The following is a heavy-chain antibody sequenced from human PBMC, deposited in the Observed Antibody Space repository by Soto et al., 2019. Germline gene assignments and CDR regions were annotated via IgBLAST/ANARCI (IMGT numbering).Heavy chain of an antibody. D-gene: IGHD2-8*02. V-gene: IGHV4-59*01. CDR1: GGSISSYY. CDR3: ARAFYWDDALDI. CDR2: IYYSGST. Sequence: SETLSLPCIGSGGSISSYYWSWVRQPPGEELEWIGYIYYSGSTNDYPSVKSRITISVDTSKNQFSLKLSSVTAADAAVYYCARAFYWDDALDIWGQGTMVTVSS. J-gene: IGHJ3*02.